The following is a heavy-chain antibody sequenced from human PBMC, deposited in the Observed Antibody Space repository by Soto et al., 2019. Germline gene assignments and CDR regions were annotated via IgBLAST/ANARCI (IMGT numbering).Heavy chain of an antibody. CDR2: IIPIFGTA. V-gene: IGHV1-69*01. D-gene: IGHD6-6*01. Sequence: QVQLVQSEAEVKKPGSSVKVSCKASGGTFSSYAISWVRQAPGQGLEWMGGIIPIFGTANYAQKFQGRVTITADESTSTAYMELSSLRSEDTAVYYCARDPTKYSSSSEYFQHWGQGTLVTVSS. J-gene: IGHJ1*01. CDR3: ARDPTKYSSSSEYFQH. CDR1: GGTFSSYA.